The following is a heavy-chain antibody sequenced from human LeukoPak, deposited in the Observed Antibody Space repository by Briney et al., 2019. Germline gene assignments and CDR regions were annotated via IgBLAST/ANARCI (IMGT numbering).Heavy chain of an antibody. D-gene: IGHD2-8*01. CDR1: GGSFSGYY. J-gene: IGHJ5*02. V-gene: IGHV4-34*01. CDR3: AKTRYCTNGVCYMNWFDP. CDR2: INHSGST. Sequence: PSETLSLTCDVYGGSFSGYYWSWIRQPPGKGLEWIGEINHSGSTNYNPSLKSRVTISVDTSKNQFSLKLSSVTAADTAVYYCAKTRYCTNGVCYMNWFDPWGQGTLVTVSS.